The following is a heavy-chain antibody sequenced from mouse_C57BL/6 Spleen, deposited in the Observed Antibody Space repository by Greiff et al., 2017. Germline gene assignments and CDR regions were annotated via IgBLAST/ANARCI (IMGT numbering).Heavy chain of an antibody. CDR3: ARVGPYGSPFAY. D-gene: IGHD1-1*01. J-gene: IGHJ3*01. CDR2: IYPGSGST. V-gene: IGHV1-55*01. CDR1: GYTFTSYW. Sequence: VQLKQSGAELVKPGASVKMSCKASGYTFTSYWITWVKQRPGQGLEWIGDIYPGSGSTNYTEKFKSKATMTVDTSSSTAYMQLSSLTSEDSAVYYGARVGPYGSPFAYWGQGTLVTVSA.